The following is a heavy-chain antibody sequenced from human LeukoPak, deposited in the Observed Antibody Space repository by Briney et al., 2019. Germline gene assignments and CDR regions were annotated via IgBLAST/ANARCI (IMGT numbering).Heavy chain of an antibody. CDR3: ARVRGGYCSGDSCYSWGYYYYMDV. J-gene: IGHJ6*03. V-gene: IGHV3-9*01. Sequence: PGRSLRLSCAASGFTFDDYAMHWVRQAPGKGLEWVSGISWSSGSIGYADAVKGRFTISRDNAKNSLYLQMNSLRAEDTAVYYCARVRGGYCSGDSCYSWGYYYYMDVWGKGTTVTVSS. D-gene: IGHD2-15*01. CDR2: ISWSSGSI. CDR1: GFTFDDYA.